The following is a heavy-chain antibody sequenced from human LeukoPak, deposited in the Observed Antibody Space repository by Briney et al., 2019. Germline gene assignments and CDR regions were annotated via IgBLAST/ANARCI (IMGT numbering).Heavy chain of an antibody. CDR3: ARDPGDYGRHAFDI. D-gene: IGHD4-17*01. CDR1: GFTFSSYS. V-gene: IGHV3-48*04. J-gene: IGHJ3*02. CDR2: ISSSSSTI. Sequence: PGGSLRLSCAASGFTFSSYSMNWVRQAPGKGLEWVSYISSSSSTIYYADSVKGRFTISRDNAKNSLYLQMNSLRAEDTAVYYCARDPGDYGRHAFDIWGQGTMVTVSS.